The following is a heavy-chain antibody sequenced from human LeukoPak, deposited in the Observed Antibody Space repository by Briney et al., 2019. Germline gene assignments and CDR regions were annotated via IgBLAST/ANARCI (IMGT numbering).Heavy chain of an antibody. CDR1: GGSITSYY. Sequence: SETLSLTCTVSGGSITSYYWSWIRQSPGKGLEWIGYIHDSGSTYYNPSLKSRVTISVDTSKNQFSLKLSSVTAADTAVYYCARRRRYYYDSSGYETWGQGTLVTVSS. CDR2: IHDSGST. V-gene: IGHV4-59*01. CDR3: ARRRRYYYDSSGYET. J-gene: IGHJ5*02. D-gene: IGHD3-22*01.